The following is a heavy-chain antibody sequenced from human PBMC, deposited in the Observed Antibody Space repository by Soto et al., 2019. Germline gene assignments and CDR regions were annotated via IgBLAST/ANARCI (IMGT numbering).Heavy chain of an antibody. Sequence: QVHLQQWGAGLLKPSETLSLTCAVYGESFIGYYWTWIRQPPGKGLEWIGEINHRGSTNYNPSLKNSGSISIGHSKDQVFPELTPGAAADHTVFLRAGTDLGTTDWFDPWGQGNLGTLSS. CDR2: INHRGST. D-gene: IGHD4-17*01. CDR3: AGTDLGTTDWFDP. CDR1: GESFIGYY. V-gene: IGHV4-34*02. J-gene: IGHJ5*02.